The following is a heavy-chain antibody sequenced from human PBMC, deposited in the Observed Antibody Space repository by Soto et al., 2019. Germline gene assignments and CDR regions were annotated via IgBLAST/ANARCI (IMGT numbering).Heavy chain of an antibody. CDR3: ARGGGPYVWFNEF. J-gene: IGHJ4*02. CDR2: IIPVFGTT. V-gene: IGHV1-69*01. Sequence: QEQLVQSGPEVKKPGSSVKVSCKDSGGLFSSFAISWVRQAPGQGLEWLGWIIPVFGTTNYAEKFQGRVTITADESTNTAYMELSSLRSGDTAMYYCARGGGPYVWFNEFWGQGTLVTVSS. CDR1: GGLFSSFA. D-gene: IGHD3-16*01.